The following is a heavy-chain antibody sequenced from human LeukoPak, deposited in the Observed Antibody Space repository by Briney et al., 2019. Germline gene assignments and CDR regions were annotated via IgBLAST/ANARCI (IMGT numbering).Heavy chain of an antibody. J-gene: IGHJ6*03. Sequence: TGGSLRLSCAASGFTVSSNYMSWVRQAPGKGLEWVSVIYSGGSTYYADSVKGRFTFSRDNSKNTLYLQMNSLRAEDTAVYYCARLFLGTGTYYMDVWGKGTTVTVSS. CDR1: GFTVSSNY. CDR3: ARLFLGTGTYYMDV. D-gene: IGHD1-1*01. CDR2: IYSGGST. V-gene: IGHV3-66*02.